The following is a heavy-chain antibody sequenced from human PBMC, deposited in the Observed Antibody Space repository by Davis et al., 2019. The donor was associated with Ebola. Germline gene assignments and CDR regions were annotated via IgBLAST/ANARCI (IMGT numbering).Heavy chain of an antibody. V-gene: IGHV3-74*01. CDR3: ARDDRYQSRYYYYGMDV. CDR2: IKSDGSSI. D-gene: IGHD3-16*02. J-gene: IGHJ6*04. Sequence: HTGGSLRLSCAASGFTFSSYWMHWVRQAPGKGLMWVSRIKSDGSSISYADSVKGRFTISRDNAENTLYLQMNSLRAEDTAVYYCARDDRYQSRYYYYGMDVWGKGTTVTVSS. CDR1: GFTFSSYW.